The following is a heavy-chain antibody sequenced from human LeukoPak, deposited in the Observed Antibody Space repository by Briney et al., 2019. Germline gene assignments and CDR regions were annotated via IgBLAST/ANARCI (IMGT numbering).Heavy chain of an antibody. D-gene: IGHD3-9*01. CDR3: ARQILLRFFDWSPHPSGYMDV. Sequence: SVKVSRKSSGGTFSSYAISWVRQAPGQGLEWMGGIIPIFGTANYAQKFQGRITITADESTSTAYMELSSLRSEDTAVYYCARQILLRFFDWSPHPSGYMDVWGKGTTVTVSS. J-gene: IGHJ6*03. V-gene: IGHV1-69*01. CDR2: IIPIFGTA. CDR1: GGTFSSYA.